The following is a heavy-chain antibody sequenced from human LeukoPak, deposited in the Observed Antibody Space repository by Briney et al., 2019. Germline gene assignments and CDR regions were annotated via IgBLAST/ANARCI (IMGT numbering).Heavy chain of an antibody. CDR2: IQYDGSKK. V-gene: IGHV3-30*02. CDR3: AKVMIMFGGVIVSFDY. J-gene: IGHJ4*02. Sequence: PGGSLRLSCVASGFTFSSNGMHWVRQAPGKGLEWVTFIQYDGSKKYYADSVKGRFTISRDNAKNSLHLQMNNLRAEDTAVYYCAKVMIMFGGVIVSFDYWGQGTLVTVSS. D-gene: IGHD3-16*02. CDR1: GFTFSSNG.